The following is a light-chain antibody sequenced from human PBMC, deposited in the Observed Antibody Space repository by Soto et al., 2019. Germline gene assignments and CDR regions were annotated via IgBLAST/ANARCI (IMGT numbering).Light chain of an antibody. CDR2: GAS. CDR3: QQYGSSPRT. V-gene: IGKV3-20*01. CDR1: QSVSSSY. Sequence: EIVLTQSPGTLSLSPGERATLSCRASQSVSSSYLAWYQQKPGQAPRLLIYGASSRATGIPDRFSGSGSGTDFTFTISRLESEDLAVYYCQQYGSSPRTFGQGTKVEIK. J-gene: IGKJ1*01.